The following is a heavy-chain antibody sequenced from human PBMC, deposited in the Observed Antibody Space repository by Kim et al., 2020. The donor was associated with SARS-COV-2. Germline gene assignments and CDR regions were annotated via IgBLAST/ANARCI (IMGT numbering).Heavy chain of an antibody. CDR3: ARGNHHGIDV. V-gene: IGHV3-74*01. Sequence: GGSLRLSCAASEFTFSNYWMHWVRQAPGRGLVWVSRINGDGSGTIYADSVKGRFTVSRDNAKNTLFLQMNSLRAEDTAVYYCARGNHHGIDVWGQGTTVT. CDR2: INGDGSGT. J-gene: IGHJ6*02. CDR1: EFTFSNYW.